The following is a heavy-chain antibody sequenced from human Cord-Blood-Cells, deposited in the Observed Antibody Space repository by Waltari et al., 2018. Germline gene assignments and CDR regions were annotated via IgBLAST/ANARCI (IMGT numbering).Heavy chain of an antibody. V-gene: IGHV3-30*04. J-gene: IGHJ4*02. CDR2: ISYDGSNK. CDR3: ARAAGGSYFDY. CDR1: GFTFRSYA. D-gene: IGHD1-26*01. Sequence: QVQLVESGGGVVQPVRSLRLSCAASGFTFRSYAMNWFRQAPGKGLEWVAVISYDGSNKYYADSVKGRFTISRDNSKNTLYLQMNSLRAEDTAVYYCARAAGGSYFDYWGQGTLVTVSS.